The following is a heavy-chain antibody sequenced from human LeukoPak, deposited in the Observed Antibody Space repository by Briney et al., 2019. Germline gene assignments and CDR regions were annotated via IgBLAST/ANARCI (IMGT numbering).Heavy chain of an antibody. D-gene: IGHD2-2*01. CDR1: GFSFSITW. V-gene: IGHV3-74*03. CDR2: ITSDGTSI. Sequence: QTGGSLRLSCEASGFSFSITWMHWVRQPPGQGLVWVARITSDGTSISYAESVKGRFTIPRDNAKNTLYLQMNSLRVDDTAVYYCARDWYHAIDYWGQGTLVTVSS. J-gene: IGHJ4*02. CDR3: ARDWYHAIDY.